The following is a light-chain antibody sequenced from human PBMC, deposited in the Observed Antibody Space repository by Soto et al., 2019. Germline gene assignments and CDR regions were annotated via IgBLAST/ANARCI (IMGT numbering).Light chain of an antibody. CDR3: QQYGSLVVT. CDR1: QSVSSGY. J-gene: IGKJ5*01. V-gene: IGKV3-20*01. Sequence: DIVLTQSPGTLSLSPGDRVTLSCRASQSVSSGYLAWYQQRPGQAPRLLIYGASSRAIGIPDRFSGSGSGTDFTLTISRLEPEDFAVYSCQQYGSLVVTFGQGTRLEIK. CDR2: GAS.